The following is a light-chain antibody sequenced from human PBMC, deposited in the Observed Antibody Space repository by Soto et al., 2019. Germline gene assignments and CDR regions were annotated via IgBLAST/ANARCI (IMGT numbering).Light chain of an antibody. CDR2: EVS. CDR3: SSYTSSSTLGV. V-gene: IGLV2-14*01. CDR1: NSDVGGYNY. J-gene: IGLJ3*02. Sequence: QSALTQPASVSGSPGQSITISCTGTNSDVGGYNYVSWYQHHPGKAPKLMIYEVSNRPSGVSNRFSGSKSGNTASLTISGLQAEDEADYYCSSYTSSSTLGVFGGGTKLTVL.